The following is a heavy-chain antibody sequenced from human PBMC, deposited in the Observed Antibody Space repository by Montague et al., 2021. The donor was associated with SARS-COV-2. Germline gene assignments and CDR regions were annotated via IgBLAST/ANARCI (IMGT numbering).Heavy chain of an antibody. CDR1: GFTFNTYG. CDR3: AKQRGTITTTFDY. V-gene: IGHV3-23*01. Sequence: SLRLSCAASGFTFNTYGMSWVRQAPGQGLEWVSCISGSGGTYYAGSVKGRFAISRDTSNNTLYLQMNSLRAEDTAIYYCAKQRGTITTTFDYWGQGPLVTVSS. CDR2: ISGSGGT. D-gene: IGHD1-1*01. J-gene: IGHJ4*02.